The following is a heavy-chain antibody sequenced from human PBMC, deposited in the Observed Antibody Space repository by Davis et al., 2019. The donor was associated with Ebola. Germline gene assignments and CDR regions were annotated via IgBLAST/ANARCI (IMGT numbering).Heavy chain of an antibody. V-gene: IGHV1-18*01. Sequence: ASVKVSCKASGYTFTSYGISWVRQAPGQGLEWMGWISAYNGNTNYAQKLQGRVTMTTDTSTSTAYMELSSLRSEDTAVYYCARDSEGGYGDFRPFDYWGQGTLVTVSS. CDR3: ARDSEGGYGDFRPFDY. CDR1: GYTFTSYG. CDR2: ISAYNGNT. D-gene: IGHD4-17*01. J-gene: IGHJ4*02.